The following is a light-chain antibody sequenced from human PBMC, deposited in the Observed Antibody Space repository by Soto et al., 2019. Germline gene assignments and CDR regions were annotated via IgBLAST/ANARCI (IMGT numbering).Light chain of an antibody. Sequence: EIVLTQSPGTLSLSPGERATLSCRASQSVRDRYLAWYQQKPGQAPSLLIYDTSTRATGVPDRFSGSGSGTEFILTISRLEPEDFAVYYCQQYGSSGTFGQGTKVDIK. CDR2: DTS. V-gene: IGKV3-20*01. CDR3: QQYGSSGT. J-gene: IGKJ1*01. CDR1: QSVRDRY.